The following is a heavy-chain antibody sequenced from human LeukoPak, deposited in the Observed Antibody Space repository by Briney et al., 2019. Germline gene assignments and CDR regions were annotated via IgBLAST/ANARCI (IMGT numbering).Heavy chain of an antibody. V-gene: IGHV3-33*01. J-gene: IGHJ6*04. CDR3: ARDLKQWLVGGGDGMDV. CDR1: GFTFSSYG. Sequence: GRSLRLSCAASGFTFSSYGMHWVRQAPGKRLEWVAVIWYDGSNKYYADSVKGRFTISRDNSKNTLYLQMNSLRAEDTAVYYCARDLKQWLVGGGDGMDVWGKGTTVTVSS. CDR2: IWYDGSNK. D-gene: IGHD6-19*01.